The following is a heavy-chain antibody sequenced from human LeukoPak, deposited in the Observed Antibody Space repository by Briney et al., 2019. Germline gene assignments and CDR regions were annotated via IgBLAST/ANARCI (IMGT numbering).Heavy chain of an antibody. J-gene: IGHJ4*02. CDR2: ISYDGSNK. Sequence: PGGSLRLSCAASGFTFSTYGMHWVRQAPGKGLEWVAVISYDGSNKYYTDSVKGRFTISRDNSKNTLYLQMNSLRAEDTAVYYCARGVVVVAATFDYWGQGTLVTVSS. CDR1: GFTFSTYG. D-gene: IGHD2-15*01. CDR3: ARGVVVVAATFDY. V-gene: IGHV3-30*03.